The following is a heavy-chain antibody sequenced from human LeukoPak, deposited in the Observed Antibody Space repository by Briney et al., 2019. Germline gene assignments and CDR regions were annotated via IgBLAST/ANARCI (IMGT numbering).Heavy chain of an antibody. V-gene: IGHV3-9*01. CDR2: ISWNSGSI. Sequence: PGGSLRLSCAASGFTFDDYAMHWVRQAPGKGLEWVSGISWNSGSIGYADSVKGRFTISRDNAKNSLYLQMNSLRAEDTALYYCAKDPGSGSSNYYYGMDVWGQGTTVTVSS. D-gene: IGHD1-26*01. CDR3: AKDPGSGSSNYYYGMDV. CDR1: GFTFDDYA. J-gene: IGHJ6*02.